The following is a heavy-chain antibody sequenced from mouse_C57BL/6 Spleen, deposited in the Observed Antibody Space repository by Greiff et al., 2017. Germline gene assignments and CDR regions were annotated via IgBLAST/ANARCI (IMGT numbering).Heavy chain of an antibody. CDR3: AYAPTTRETWFAY. V-gene: IGHV14-2*01. CDR1: GFNIKDYY. J-gene: IGHJ3*01. D-gene: IGHD2-12*01. Sequence: EVKLVESGAELVKPGASVKLSCTASGFNIKDYYMHWVKQRTEQGLEWIGRIDPEDGETKYAPKFQGKATITADTSSNTAYLQLSSLTSEDTAVYYCAYAPTTRETWFAYGGQGTLVTVSA. CDR2: IDPEDGET.